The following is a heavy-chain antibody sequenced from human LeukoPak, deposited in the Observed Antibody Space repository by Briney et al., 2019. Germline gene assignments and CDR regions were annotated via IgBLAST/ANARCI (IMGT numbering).Heavy chain of an antibody. Sequence: SETLSLTCTVSGGSISSSSYYWGWIRQPPGKGLEWIGSIYYSGSTNYNPSLKSRVTISVDTSKNQFSLRLSSVTAADTAVYYCARDVDTVLVDWGQGTLVTVSS. J-gene: IGHJ4*02. D-gene: IGHD2-2*03. CDR2: IYYSGST. CDR3: ARDVDTVLVD. V-gene: IGHV4-39*07. CDR1: GGSISSSSYY.